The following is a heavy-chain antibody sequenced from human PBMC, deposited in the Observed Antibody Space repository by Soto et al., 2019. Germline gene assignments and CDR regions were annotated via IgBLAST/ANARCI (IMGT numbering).Heavy chain of an antibody. CDR3: AIIPPRPTANNYFDP. CDR2: ISVFSGNT. Sequence: QGQLVQSGAEMKKPGASVKVSCKASGYTFTSYGINWVRQAPGQGLEWVGWISVFSGNTNYAQKLQGRVTMATDTATSTASMERRSLRSDDTAVYYCAIIPPRPTANNYFDPWGQGTLVTVSS. J-gene: IGHJ5*02. D-gene: IGHD4-4*01. CDR1: GYTFTSYG. V-gene: IGHV1-18*04.